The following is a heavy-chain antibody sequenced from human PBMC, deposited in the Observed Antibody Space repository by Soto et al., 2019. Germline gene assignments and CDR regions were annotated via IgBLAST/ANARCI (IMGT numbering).Heavy chain of an antibody. CDR2: TYYRSKWSS. CDR3: ARTGDYLFDY. Sequence: PSQTLSLTCAISGDSASSKSAAWHWIRQSPSRGLEWLGRTYYRSKWSSNYAVSVKSRITINPDTSKTQFSLQLRSVTPDDTAMYYCARTGDYLFDYWGQGTPVTVSS. J-gene: IGHJ4*02. V-gene: IGHV6-1*01. D-gene: IGHD7-27*01. CDR1: GDSASSKSAA.